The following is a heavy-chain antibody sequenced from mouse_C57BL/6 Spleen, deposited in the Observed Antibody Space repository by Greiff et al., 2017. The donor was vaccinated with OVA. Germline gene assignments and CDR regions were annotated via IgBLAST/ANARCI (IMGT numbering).Heavy chain of an antibody. CDR2: ISSGSSTI. CDR3: AIPFITTFDY. J-gene: IGHJ2*01. D-gene: IGHD1-1*01. Sequence: EVKLMESGGGLVKPGGSLKLSCAASGFTFSDYGMHWVRQAPEKGLEWVAYISSGSSTIYYADTVKGRFTISRDNAKNTLFLQMTSLRSEDTAMYYCAIPFITTFDYWGQGTTLTVSS. CDR1: GFTFSDYG. V-gene: IGHV5-17*01.